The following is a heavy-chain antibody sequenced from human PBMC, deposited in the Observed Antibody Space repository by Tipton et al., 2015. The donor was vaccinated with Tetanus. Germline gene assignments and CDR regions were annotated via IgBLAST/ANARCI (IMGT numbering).Heavy chain of an antibody. J-gene: IGHJ4*02. CDR2: IYYSGST. Sequence: TLSLTCTVSGGSISSYYWSWIRQPPGKGLEWIGYIYYSGSTNYNPSLKSRVTISVDTSKNQFSLKLSSVTAADTAVYYCARGYSSGWYPQTDYWGQGTLATVSS. CDR3: ARGYSSGWYPQTDY. CDR1: GGSISSYY. V-gene: IGHV4-59*01. D-gene: IGHD6-19*01.